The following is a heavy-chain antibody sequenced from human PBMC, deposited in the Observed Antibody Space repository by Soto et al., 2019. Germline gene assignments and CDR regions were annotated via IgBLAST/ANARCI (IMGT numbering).Heavy chain of an antibody. D-gene: IGHD3-16*02. CDR2: VSGSGSST. Sequence: GGSLRLSCAASGFTFCSYAMSWVRQAPGKGLEWFAGVSGSGSSTYSADSVKGRFTISRDNSKNTLYLQMNSLRAEDTAVYYCAKVLSGTGALYYYAMDVWGQGTTVTVSS. J-gene: IGHJ6*02. V-gene: IGHV3-23*01. CDR3: AKVLSGTGALYYYAMDV. CDR1: GFTFCSYA.